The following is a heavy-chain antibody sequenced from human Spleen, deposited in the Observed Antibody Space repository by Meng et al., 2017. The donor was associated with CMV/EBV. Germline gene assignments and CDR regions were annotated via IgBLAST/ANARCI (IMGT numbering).Heavy chain of an antibody. V-gene: IGHV4-34*01. J-gene: IGHJ4*03. CDR3: ARGPNFDY. CDR1: GGSFSGYF. Sequence: LSLTCAVYGGSFSGYFWTWLRQPPGKGLEYIGEINHSGSTDYNPSLKSRVTISIDTPKKQFSLRLSSVTAADTAVYFCARGPNFDYWGQGTTVTVSS. D-gene: IGHD3-10*01. CDR2: INHSGST.